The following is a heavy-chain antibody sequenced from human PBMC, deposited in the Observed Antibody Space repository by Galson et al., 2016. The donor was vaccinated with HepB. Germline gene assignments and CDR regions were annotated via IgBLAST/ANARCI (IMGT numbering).Heavy chain of an antibody. V-gene: IGHV3-33*06. Sequence: SLRLSCAASGFRFRSFGFHWVRQAPGKGLEWVAVIWYDGSNKYYADSVRGRFTVSRDNAKNTIYLQMNSLRAEDTAIYYCAKEAPGEGYSGMGVWGQGTTVTVSS. J-gene: IGHJ6*02. CDR1: GFRFRSFG. D-gene: IGHD1-14*01. CDR2: IWYDGSNK. CDR3: AKEAPGEGYSGMGV.